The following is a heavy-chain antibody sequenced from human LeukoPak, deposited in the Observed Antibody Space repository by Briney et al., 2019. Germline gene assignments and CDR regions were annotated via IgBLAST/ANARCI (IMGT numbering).Heavy chain of an antibody. J-gene: IGHJ1*01. V-gene: IGHV3-30*04. CDR2: MSFDGSFE. D-gene: IGHD1-7*01. CDR1: GFPFADYS. Sequence: PGGSLRLSCVASGFPFADYSHHWVRQAPGKGLEWVALMSFDGSFENFADSVKGRFTISRDTCRNTLYLHMGSLGVENSAVYYCARVGETGTVTMELDLWGQGALVTVSS. CDR3: ARVGETGTVTMELDL.